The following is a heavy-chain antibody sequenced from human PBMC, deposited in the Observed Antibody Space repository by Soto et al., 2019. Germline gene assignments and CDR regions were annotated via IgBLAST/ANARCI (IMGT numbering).Heavy chain of an antibody. D-gene: IGHD1-26*01. CDR2: FSYSGST. CDR1: GGSVSSGRYY. CDR3: ARDHCGSYSTFFDF. J-gene: IGHJ4*02. V-gene: IGHV4-61*01. Sequence: SETLSLTCSVSGGSVSSGRYYWSWIRRPPGKGLEWIGYFSYSGSTNYNPSLKSRVTISADTSKNQFSLRLSSVTAADTAVYYCARDHCGSYSTFFDFWGQGALVTVSS.